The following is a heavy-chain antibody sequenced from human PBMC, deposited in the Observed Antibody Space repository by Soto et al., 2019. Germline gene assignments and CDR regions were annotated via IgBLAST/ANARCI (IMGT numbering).Heavy chain of an antibody. V-gene: IGHV3-7*03. D-gene: IGHD3-3*01. Sequence: VQLVESGGGLVQPGGSLRLSCAASGFTFSSYWMSWVRQAPGKGLEWVANIKQDGSEKYYVDSVKGRFTISRDNAKKSLYLQMNSLRAEDTVVYYCARVSITVFGVVNGMDVWGQGTTVTVSS. CDR3: ARVSITVFGVVNGMDV. CDR2: IKQDGSEK. J-gene: IGHJ6*02. CDR1: GFTFSSYW.